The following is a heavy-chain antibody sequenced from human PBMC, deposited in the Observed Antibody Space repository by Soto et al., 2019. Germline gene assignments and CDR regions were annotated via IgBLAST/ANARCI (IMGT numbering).Heavy chain of an antibody. CDR2: IYYSGST. CDR1: GGSISSGGYY. Sequence: SETLSLTCTVSGGSISSGGYYWGWIRQHPGKGLEWIGYIYYSGSTYYNPSLKSRVTISVDTSKNQFSLKLSSVTAADTAVYYCARNQRNYYGSGIADYWGQGTLVTVSS. CDR3: ARNQRNYYGSGIADY. V-gene: IGHV4-31*03. J-gene: IGHJ4*02. D-gene: IGHD3-10*01.